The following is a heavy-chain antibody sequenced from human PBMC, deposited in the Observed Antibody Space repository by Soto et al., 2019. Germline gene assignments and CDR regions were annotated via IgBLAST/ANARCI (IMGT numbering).Heavy chain of an antibody. V-gene: IGHV1-18*01. J-gene: IGHJ5*02. Sequence: ASVKVSCKASGYTFTSYGISWVRQAPGQGLEWMGWINTHNGNTNYAQKLQGRVTMTTDTSTSTAYMELKSLRSDDTAVYYSARNREIVVGRGNCFDPWGQGTLVTVSS. D-gene: IGHD2-15*01. CDR1: GYTFTSYG. CDR3: ARNREIVVGRGNCFDP. CDR2: INTHNGNT.